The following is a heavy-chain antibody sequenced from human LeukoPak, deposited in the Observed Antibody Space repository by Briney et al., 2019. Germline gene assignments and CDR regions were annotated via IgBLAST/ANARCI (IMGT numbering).Heavy chain of an antibody. Sequence: PGGTLRLSCAASGFTFSSYGMSWVRQAPGKGLEWVSAISGSGGSTYYADSVKGRFTISRDNSKNTLYLQMNGLRAEDTAIYYCAKEKEYYSDSSGYYPLDIWGQGTLVTVSS. CDR1: GFTFSSYG. V-gene: IGHV3-23*01. CDR2: ISGSGGST. J-gene: IGHJ4*02. CDR3: AKEKEYYSDSSGYYPLDI. D-gene: IGHD3-22*01.